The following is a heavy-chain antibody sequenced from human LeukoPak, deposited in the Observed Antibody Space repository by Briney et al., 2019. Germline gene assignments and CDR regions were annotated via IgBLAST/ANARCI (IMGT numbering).Heavy chain of an antibody. V-gene: IGHV4-39*01. CDR1: GGSISSSSYY. Sequence: PSETLSLTCTVSGGSISSSSYYWGWIRQPPGEGLEWIGSIYCSGSTYYNPPLKSRVTISVDPPKNQFSLKLSSVTAADTAVYYCARHAVASFDYWGQGTLVTVSS. CDR2: IYCSGST. J-gene: IGHJ4*02. D-gene: IGHD6-19*01. CDR3: ARHAVASFDY.